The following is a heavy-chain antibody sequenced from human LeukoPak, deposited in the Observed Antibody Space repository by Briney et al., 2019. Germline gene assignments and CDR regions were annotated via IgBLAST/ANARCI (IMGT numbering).Heavy chain of an antibody. CDR1: GFTVSNNY. CDR3: SYFDL. V-gene: IGHV3-53*01. D-gene: IGHD3-3*01. CDR2: IYSDGTT. J-gene: IGHJ2*01. Sequence: PGGSLRLSCAASGFTVSNNYMSWVRQAPGKKLEWVSDIYSDGTTFYADSVKGRFTISRNNSKNTLYLQMNSLHCARYDFILISYFDLWGRGALVTVSS.